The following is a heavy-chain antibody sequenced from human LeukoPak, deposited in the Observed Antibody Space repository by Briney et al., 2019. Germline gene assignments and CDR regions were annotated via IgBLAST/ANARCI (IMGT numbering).Heavy chain of an antibody. Sequence: GGSLRVSCAASGFTFSSYWMSWVRQAPGKGLEWVANIKQGGSEKYYVDSVKGRFTISRDNAKNSLYLQMNSLRAEDTAVYYCARRRGSYSDDYWGQGTLVTVSS. D-gene: IGHD1-26*01. V-gene: IGHV3-7*01. CDR3: ARRRGSYSDDY. CDR2: IKQGGSEK. J-gene: IGHJ4*02. CDR1: GFTFSSYW.